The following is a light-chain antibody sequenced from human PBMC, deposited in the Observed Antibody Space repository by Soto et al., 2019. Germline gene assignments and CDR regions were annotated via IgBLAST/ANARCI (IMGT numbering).Light chain of an antibody. CDR3: QQYNSYPLT. J-gene: IGKJ4*01. CDR2: DAS. V-gene: IGKV1-5*01. CDR1: QSISSW. Sequence: DIQMTQSPSTLSASVGDRVTITCRASQSISSWLAWYQQKPGKAPKLLIFDASSLESGVPSRFSGSGSGTEFTLTISSLQPDDFETYYCQQYNSYPLTFGGGTKVDIX.